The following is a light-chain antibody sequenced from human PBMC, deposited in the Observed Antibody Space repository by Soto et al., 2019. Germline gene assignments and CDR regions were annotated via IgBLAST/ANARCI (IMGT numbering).Light chain of an antibody. CDR3: QQYGASPFT. J-gene: IGKJ3*01. CDR1: EIIYINS. CDR2: GAS. Sequence: EIVLTQSPGNLSLSPGESATLSCKASEIIYINSFAWYYQKPGQPPRLLIYGASTRATGIPDRCSGSGSRTDFVLSIDRLEVEDAGIYYCQQYGASPFTFGPGTRVDIK. V-gene: IGKV3-20*01.